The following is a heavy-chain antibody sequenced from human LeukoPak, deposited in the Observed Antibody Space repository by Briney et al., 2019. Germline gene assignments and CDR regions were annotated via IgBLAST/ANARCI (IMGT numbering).Heavy chain of an antibody. CDR1: GFTFSSYA. CDR3: ARADTYIVLVYSSYDPTFDY. CDR2: ISYDGSNK. J-gene: IGHJ4*02. V-gene: IGHV3-30*04. Sequence: PGRSLRLSCAASGFTFSSYAMHWVRQAPGKGLEWVAVISYDGSNKYYADSVNGRFTISRDNSKNMLYLQMNILRAEDTAVYYCARADTYIVLVYSSYDPTFDYWGQGTLVTVSS. D-gene: IGHD5-12*01.